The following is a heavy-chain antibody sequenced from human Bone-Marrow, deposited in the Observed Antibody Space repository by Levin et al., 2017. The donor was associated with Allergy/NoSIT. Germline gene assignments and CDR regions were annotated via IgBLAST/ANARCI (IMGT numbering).Heavy chain of an antibody. J-gene: IGHJ5*02. CDR3: ASLITMVRGTKDWFDP. Sequence: GASVKVSCKASGYTFTSYDINWVRQATGQGLEWMGWMNPNSGNTGYAQKFQGRVTMTRNTSISTAYMELSSLRSEDTAVYYCASLITMVRGTKDWFDPWGQGTLVTVSS. CDR2: MNPNSGNT. V-gene: IGHV1-8*01. D-gene: IGHD3-10*01. CDR1: GYTFTSYD.